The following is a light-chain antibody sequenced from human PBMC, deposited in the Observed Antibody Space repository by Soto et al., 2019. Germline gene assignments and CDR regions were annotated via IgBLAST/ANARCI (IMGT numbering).Light chain of an antibody. J-gene: IGKJ4*01. CDR3: QHYLTWPLA. V-gene: IGKV3-11*01. Sequence: EIVLAQSPATLSLSPGERATLSCRASQSVSIYLAWYQQKPGQAPRLLIYDASNRATGIPARFSGAGSGTEFTLTISRLQPDDFAVYYCQHYLTWPLAFGGGTKVDIK. CDR2: DAS. CDR1: QSVSIY.